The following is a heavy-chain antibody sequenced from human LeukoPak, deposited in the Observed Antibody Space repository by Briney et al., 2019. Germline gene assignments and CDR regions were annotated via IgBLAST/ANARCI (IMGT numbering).Heavy chain of an antibody. D-gene: IGHD2-2*02. J-gene: IGHJ3*02. CDR2: IWYDGSNK. V-gene: IGHV3-33*01. CDR1: GFTFSSYG. CDR3: ARDRYCSSTSCYKNDAFDI. Sequence: TGRSLRLSCAASGFTFSSYGMHWVRQAPGKGLEWVAVIWYDGSNKYYADSVKGRFTISRDNSKNTLYLQMNSLRAEDTAVYYCARDRYCSSTSCYKNDAFDIWGQGTMVTVSS.